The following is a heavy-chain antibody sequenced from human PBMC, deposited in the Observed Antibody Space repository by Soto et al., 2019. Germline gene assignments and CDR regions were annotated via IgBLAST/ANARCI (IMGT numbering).Heavy chain of an antibody. V-gene: IGHV3-15*01. CDR3: TTGKGYPGSYYYGMDV. CDR1: GFTFSNAW. J-gene: IGHJ6*02. Sequence: GGSLRLSCAASGFTFSNAWMSWVRQAPGKGLEWVGRIKSKTDGGTTDYAAPVKGRFTISRDDSKNTLYLQMNSLKTEDTAVYYCTTGKGYPGSYYYGMDVWGQGTTVTVSS. D-gene: IGHD1-26*01. CDR2: IKSKTDGGTT.